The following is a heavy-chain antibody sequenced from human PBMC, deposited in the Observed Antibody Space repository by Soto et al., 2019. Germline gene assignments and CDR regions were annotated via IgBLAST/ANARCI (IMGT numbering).Heavy chain of an antibody. Sequence: GASVKVSCKASGGTFSSYAISWVRQAPGQGLEWMGGIIPIFGTANYAQKFQGRVTITADESTSTAYMELSSLRSEDTAVYYCARWFKYQLLANWFDPWGQGTLVTV. V-gene: IGHV1-69*13. J-gene: IGHJ5*02. CDR2: IIPIFGTA. CDR3: ARWFKYQLLANWFDP. D-gene: IGHD2-2*01. CDR1: GGTFSSYA.